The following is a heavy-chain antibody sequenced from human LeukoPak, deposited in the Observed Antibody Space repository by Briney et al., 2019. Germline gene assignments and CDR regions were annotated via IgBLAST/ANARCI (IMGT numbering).Heavy chain of an antibody. J-gene: IGHJ6*02. CDR3: ASASHLTSYGMDV. D-gene: IGHD3-10*01. V-gene: IGHV1-18*01. CDR1: GYTFTSYG. Sequence: ASVKVSCKASGYTFTSYGISWVRQAPGQGLEWMGWISAYNGNTNYAQKLQGRVTMTTDTSTSTAYMELRSLRSEDTAVYYCASASHLTSYGMDVWGQGTTVTVSS. CDR2: ISAYNGNT.